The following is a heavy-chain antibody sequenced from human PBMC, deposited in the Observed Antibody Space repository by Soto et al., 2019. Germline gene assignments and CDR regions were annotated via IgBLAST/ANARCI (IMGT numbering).Heavy chain of an antibody. Sequence: GGSLRLSCAASGFTFSSYAMHWVRQAPGKGLEWVAVISYDGSNKYYADSVKGRFTISRDNSKNTLYLQMNSLRAEDTAVYYCARGRYYYDSSGYSLPVTTDYWGQGTLVTVSS. CDR3: ARGRYYYDSSGYSLPVTTDY. CDR2: ISYDGSNK. D-gene: IGHD3-22*01. J-gene: IGHJ4*02. CDR1: GFTFSSYA. V-gene: IGHV3-30-3*01.